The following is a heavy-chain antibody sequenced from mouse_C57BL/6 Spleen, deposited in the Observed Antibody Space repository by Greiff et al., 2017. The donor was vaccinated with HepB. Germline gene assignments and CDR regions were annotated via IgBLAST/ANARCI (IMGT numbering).Heavy chain of an antibody. V-gene: IGHV1-52*01. Sequence: QVQLKQPGAELVRPGSSVKLSCKASGYTFTSYWMHWVKQRPIQGLEWIGNIDPSDSETHYNQKFKDKATLTVDKSSSTAYMQLSSLTSEDSAVYYCARGGYYDYYAMDYWGQGTSVTVSS. CDR1: GYTFTSYW. CDR2: IDPSDSET. CDR3: ARGGYYDYYAMDY. D-gene: IGHD2-3*01. J-gene: IGHJ4*01.